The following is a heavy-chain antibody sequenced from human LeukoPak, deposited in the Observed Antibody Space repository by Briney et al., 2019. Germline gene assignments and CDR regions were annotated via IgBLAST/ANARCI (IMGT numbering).Heavy chain of an antibody. CDR2: ISYDGSNK. V-gene: IGHV3-30*03. D-gene: IGHD3-10*01. CDR1: GFTFSGYW. Sequence: PGGSLRLSCVGSGFTFSGYWITWVRRAPGKGLEWVAVISYDGSNKYYADSVKGRFTISRDNSKNTLYLQMNSLRAEDTAVYYCAREVYYYGSGSGMDVWGQGTTVTVSS. CDR3: AREVYYYGSGSGMDV. J-gene: IGHJ6*02.